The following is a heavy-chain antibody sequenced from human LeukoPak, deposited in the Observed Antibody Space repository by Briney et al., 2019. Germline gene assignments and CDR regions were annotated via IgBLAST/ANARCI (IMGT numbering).Heavy chain of an antibody. V-gene: IGHV4-34*01. CDR2: INHSGST. D-gene: IGHD3-3*01. CDR3: AGESDTIFGVVTTSRNFDY. J-gene: IGHJ4*02. Sequence: SETLSLTCAVYGGSFSGYYWSWIRQPPGKGLEWIGEINHSGSTNYNPSLKSRVTISVDTSKNQFSLKLSSVTAADTAVYYCAGESDTIFGVVTTSRNFDYWGQGTLVTVSS. CDR1: GGSFSGYY.